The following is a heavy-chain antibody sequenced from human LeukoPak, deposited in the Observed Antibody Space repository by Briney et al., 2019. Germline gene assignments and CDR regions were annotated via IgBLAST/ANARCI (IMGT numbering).Heavy chain of an antibody. CDR3: ARELWSGYFHDAFDI. V-gene: IGHV1-18*01. J-gene: IGHJ3*02. D-gene: IGHD3-3*01. Sequence: ASVKVSCKASGYTFTSYGISWVRQAPGQGLEWMGWISAYNGNTNYAQKLQGRVTMTTDTSTSTAYMELRSLRSDDTAVYYCARELWSGYFHDAFDIWGQGTMVTVSS. CDR1: GYTFTSYG. CDR2: ISAYNGNT.